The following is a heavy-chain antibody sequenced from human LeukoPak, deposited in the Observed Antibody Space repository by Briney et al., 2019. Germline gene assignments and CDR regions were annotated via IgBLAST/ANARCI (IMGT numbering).Heavy chain of an antibody. CDR2: INPNSGGT. J-gene: IGHJ4*02. CDR1: GYTFTGYY. CDR3: ARGPSYILAYYYDSSGYGPFDY. D-gene: IGHD3-22*01. Sequence: GASVTVSFKASGYTFTGYYMHWVRQAPGQGLEWMGWINPNSGGTKYAQTFQGRVTMTRDTSISTAYMELSRLRSDDTAVYYCARGPSYILAYYYDSSGYGPFDYWGQGTLVTVSS. V-gene: IGHV1-2*02.